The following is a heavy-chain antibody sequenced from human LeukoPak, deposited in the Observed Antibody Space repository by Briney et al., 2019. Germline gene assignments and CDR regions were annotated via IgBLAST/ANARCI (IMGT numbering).Heavy chain of an antibody. V-gene: IGHV3-48*04. CDR1: GFTFSSYS. D-gene: IGHD6-19*01. CDR2: ISSGSSTR. CDR3: ARGPYTSVSKYFDY. Sequence: GGSLRLSCAASGFTFSSYSMNWVRQAPGKGLEWVSYISSGSSTRYYADSVKGRFTISRDNAKNSLYLQINSLRAEDTAVYYCARGPYTSVSKYFDYWGQGTLVTVSS. J-gene: IGHJ4*02.